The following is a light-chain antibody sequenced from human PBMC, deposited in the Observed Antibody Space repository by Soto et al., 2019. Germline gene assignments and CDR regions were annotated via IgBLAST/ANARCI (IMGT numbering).Light chain of an antibody. J-gene: IGKJ5*01. Sequence: EIVLTQSPATLSLSPGESATLSCRATRSVSSYLAWYQQKTGQAPRLLIYDESSRPTDIPDRLSGSGSGTDLNLTISRLEPEDFALYYCQQRSNWPITFGQGTRLEIK. V-gene: IGKV3-11*01. CDR1: RSVSSY. CDR2: DES. CDR3: QQRSNWPIT.